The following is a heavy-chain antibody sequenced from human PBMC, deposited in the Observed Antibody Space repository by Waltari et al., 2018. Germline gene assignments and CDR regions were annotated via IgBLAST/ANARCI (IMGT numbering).Heavy chain of an antibody. CDR2: IIPIFGPA. J-gene: IGHJ5*02. V-gene: IGHV1-69*12. CDR3: ASPLGGLHGWFDP. CDR1: GGTFSSYA. Sequence: QVQLVQSGAEVKKPGSSVKVSCKASGGTFSSYAISWVRQAPGEGLEWMGGIIPIFGPANYAQNFQGRVTITADESTSTAYMELSSLRSADTAVYYCASPLGGLHGWFDPWGQGTLVTVSS. D-gene: IGHD3-16*01.